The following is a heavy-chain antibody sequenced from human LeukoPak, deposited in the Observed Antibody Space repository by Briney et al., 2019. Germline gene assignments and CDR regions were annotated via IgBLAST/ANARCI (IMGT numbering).Heavy chain of an antibody. D-gene: IGHD5-24*01. V-gene: IGHV4-38-2*02. J-gene: IGHJ4*02. CDR2: IYHSGST. Sequence: SETLSLTCTVSGYSISSGYYWGWIRQSPGKGLEWIGSIYHSGSTYYNPSLTSRVTISVDTSKNQFSLKLSSVTAADTAVYYCARVGDDGYNYAGFDYWGQGTLVTVSS. CDR3: ARVGDDGYNYAGFDY. CDR1: GYSISSGYY.